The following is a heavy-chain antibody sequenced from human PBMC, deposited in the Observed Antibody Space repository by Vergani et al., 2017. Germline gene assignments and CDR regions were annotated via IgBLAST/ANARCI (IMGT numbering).Heavy chain of an antibody. V-gene: IGHV3-48*04. CDR1: GFTFSSYS. D-gene: IGHD6-19*01. J-gene: IGHJ4*02. Sequence: EVQLLESGGGLVQPGGSLRLSCAASGFTFSSYSMNWVRQAPGKGLEWVSYISSSSSTIYYADSVKGRFTISRDNAKNSLYLQMNSLRAEDTAVYYCAVAGTYWGQGTLVTVSS. CDR3: AVAGTY. CDR2: ISSSSSTI.